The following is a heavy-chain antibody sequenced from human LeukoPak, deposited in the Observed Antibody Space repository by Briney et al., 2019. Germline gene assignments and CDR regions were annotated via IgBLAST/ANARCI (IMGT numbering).Heavy chain of an antibody. V-gene: IGHV3-30-3*01. CDR3: ARFRSGASYYFDY. J-gene: IGHJ4*02. CDR1: GFTFSSYA. CDR2: ISYDGSNK. D-gene: IGHD3-10*01. Sequence: GGSLRLSCAASGFTFSSYAMHWVRQAPGKGLEWVAVISYDGSNKYYADSVKGRFTISRDNAKNSLFLQMNSLRAEDTAVYYCARFRSGASYYFDYWGQGILVTVSS.